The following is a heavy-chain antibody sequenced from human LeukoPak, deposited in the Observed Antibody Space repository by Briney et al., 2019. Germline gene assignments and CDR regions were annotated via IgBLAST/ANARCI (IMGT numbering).Heavy chain of an antibody. CDR3: ARETTRLTGVAY. Sequence: GGSLRLSCAASGFTFNSYSMNWVRQAPGKGLEWVSSISSGSNYIYYADSVKGRFTISRDNAKNSLYLQMNSLRAEDTAVYYCARETTRLTGVAYWGQGTLVTVSS. J-gene: IGHJ4*02. V-gene: IGHV3-21*01. CDR2: ISSGSNYI. D-gene: IGHD7-27*01. CDR1: GFTFNSYS.